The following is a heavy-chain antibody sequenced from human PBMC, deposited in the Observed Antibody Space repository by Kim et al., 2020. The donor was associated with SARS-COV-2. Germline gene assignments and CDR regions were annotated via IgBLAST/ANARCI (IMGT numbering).Heavy chain of an antibody. V-gene: IGHV3-23*01. CDR3: AKGGEYGSGSYYDY. CDR2: ISGSGGST. Sequence: GGSLRLSCAASGFTFSSYAMSWVRQAPGKGLEWVSAISGSGGSTYYADSVKGRFTISRDNSKNTRYLQMNSLRAEDTAVYYCAKGGEYGSGSYYDYWGQGTLVTVSS. D-gene: IGHD3-10*01. J-gene: IGHJ4*02. CDR1: GFTFSSYA.